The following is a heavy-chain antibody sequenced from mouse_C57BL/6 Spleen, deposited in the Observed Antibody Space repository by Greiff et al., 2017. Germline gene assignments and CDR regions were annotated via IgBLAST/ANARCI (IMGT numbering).Heavy chain of an antibody. CDR3: VRHENLDWYFDV. V-gene: IGHV10-1*01. Sequence: EVQLVESGGGLVQPKGSLKLSCAASGFSFNTYAMNWVRQAPGKGLEWVARIRSKSNNYATYYADSVKDRFTISRDDSESMLYLQMNNLKTEDTAMYYCVRHENLDWYFDVWGTGTTVTVAS. J-gene: IGHJ1*03. CDR1: GFSFNTYA. CDR2: IRSKSNNYAT.